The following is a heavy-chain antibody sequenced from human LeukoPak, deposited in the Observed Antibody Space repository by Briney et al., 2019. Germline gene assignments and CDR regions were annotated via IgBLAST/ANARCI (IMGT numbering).Heavy chain of an antibody. CDR2: IIPIFGTT. CDR1: VGTFSSYA. V-gene: IGHV1-69*06. D-gene: IGHD6-13*01. Sequence: SVKVTCKSSVGTFSSYAISWVRQAPGQGLEWMGGIIPIFGTTNFAQKFQDRVTITADKSTSTAYMELSSLRSEDTAVYYCARVVGLTGYSSSWYSGYYYYMDVWGKGTTVTVSS. CDR3: ARVVGLTGYSSSWYSGYYYYMDV. J-gene: IGHJ6*03.